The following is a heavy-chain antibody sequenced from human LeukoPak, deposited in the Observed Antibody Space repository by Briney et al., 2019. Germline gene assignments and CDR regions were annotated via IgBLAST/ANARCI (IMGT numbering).Heavy chain of an antibody. Sequence: GASVKVSCKASGYTFTSYDINWVRQATGQGLEWMGWMNPNSGNTGYAQKFQGRVTMTRDTSISTAYMELSRLRSDDTAVYYCARERVPYYFDYWGQGTLVTVSS. V-gene: IGHV1-8*02. D-gene: IGHD2-2*01. CDR3: ARERVPYYFDY. CDR2: MNPNSGNT. CDR1: GYTFTSYD. J-gene: IGHJ4*02.